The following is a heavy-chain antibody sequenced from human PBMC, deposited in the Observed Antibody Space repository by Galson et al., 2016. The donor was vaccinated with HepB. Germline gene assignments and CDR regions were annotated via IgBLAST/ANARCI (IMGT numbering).Heavy chain of an antibody. Sequence: ETLSLTCAVSGGPISSYNWWSWVRQPPGKGLEWIGEIFHTGRTNYNPSLEGRVTISLNKTKNQFSLNLRSVTDADTAIYYCAPLGYCTGGVCHSVIWSQGTLVTVSS. V-gene: IGHV4-4*02. CDR2: IFHTGRT. D-gene: IGHD2-8*02. J-gene: IGHJ4*02. CDR1: GGPISSYNW. CDR3: APLGYCTGGVCHSVI.